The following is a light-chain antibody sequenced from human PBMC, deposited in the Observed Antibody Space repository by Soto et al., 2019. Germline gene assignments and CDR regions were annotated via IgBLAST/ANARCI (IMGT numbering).Light chain of an antibody. V-gene: IGLV2-8*01. CDR1: STDIGLHNY. CDR3: SVFGGTNIPL. J-gene: IGLJ2*01. Sequence: QSVLTQPPSASGSPGQSVTISCTGTSTDIGLHNYVSWYQHHPGKAPKFIIFDVNKRPSGVPDRFSGSRSGNTASLTVSGLQADDEAYYYCSVFGGTNIPLFGGGTKVTVL. CDR2: DVN.